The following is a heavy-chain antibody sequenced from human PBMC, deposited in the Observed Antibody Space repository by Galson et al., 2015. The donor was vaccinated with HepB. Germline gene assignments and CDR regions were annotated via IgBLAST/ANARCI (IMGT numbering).Heavy chain of an antibody. J-gene: IGHJ6*03. CDR2: MNPNSGNT. CDR3: ARFLTWRSYMSYYNYSYMDV. V-gene: IGHV1-8*01. CDR1: GYTFTSYD. Sequence: SVKVSCKASGYTFTSYDINWVRQATGQGLEWMGWMNPNSGNTGYAQKFQGRVTMTRNTSISTAYMELSSLSSEDTAVYYCARFLTWRSYMSYYNYSYMDVWGQGTLVTVSS. D-gene: IGHD3-16*01.